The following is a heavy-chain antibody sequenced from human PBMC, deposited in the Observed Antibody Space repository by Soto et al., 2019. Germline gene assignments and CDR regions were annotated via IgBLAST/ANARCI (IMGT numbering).Heavy chain of an antibody. Sequence: QVQLQESGPGLVKPSETLSLTCAVSGGSISSDDWWAWVRKTPGKGLEWIGDIYHSVTNNYNPSLNSRLSRSIDQSKNQFYRNLRSWNEADMAVYYCVRVRVVANWGQGTLVTASS. J-gene: IGHJ4*02. CDR3: VRVRVVAN. D-gene: IGHD5-12*01. V-gene: IGHV4-4*02. CDR2: IYHSVTN. CDR1: GGSISSDDW.